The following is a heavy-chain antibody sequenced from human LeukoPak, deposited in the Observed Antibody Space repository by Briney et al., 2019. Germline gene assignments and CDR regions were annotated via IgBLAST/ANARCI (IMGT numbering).Heavy chain of an antibody. V-gene: IGHV3-21*01. CDR1: GFTFSSYS. D-gene: IGHD5-18*01. CDR2: ISSSSSYI. J-gene: IGHJ2*01. Sequence: GGSLRLSCAASGFTFSSYSMNWVRQAPGKGLEWVSSISSSSSYIYYADSVKGRFTISRDNSKNTLYLQMNSLRAEDTAVYYCAKEMVDTAMGWYFDLWGRGTLVTVSS. CDR3: AKEMVDTAMGWYFDL.